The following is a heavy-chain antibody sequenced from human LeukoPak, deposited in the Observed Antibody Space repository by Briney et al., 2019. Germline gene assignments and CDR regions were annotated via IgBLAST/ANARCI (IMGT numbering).Heavy chain of an antibody. D-gene: IGHD6-19*01. Sequence: GASVKVSCKASGYTFTGYYMHWVRQAPGQGLEWMGWINPNSGGTNYAQKFQGRVTMTRDTSISTAYMGLSRLRSDDTAVYYCARIKYSLAVAGTGGFDYWGQGTPVTVSS. CDR1: GYTFTGYY. CDR2: INPNSGGT. CDR3: ARIKYSLAVAGTGGFDY. J-gene: IGHJ4*02. V-gene: IGHV1-2*02.